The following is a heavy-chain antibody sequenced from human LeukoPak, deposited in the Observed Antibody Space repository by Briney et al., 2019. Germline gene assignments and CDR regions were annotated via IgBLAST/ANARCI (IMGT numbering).Heavy chain of an antibody. Sequence: EESLKISCKGSGYSFTSYWIGWVRQMPGKGLEWMGIIYPGDSDTRYSPSFQGQVTISANKSISTAYLQWSSLKASDTAMYYCARATVTSNRYYFDYWGQGTLVTVSS. CDR3: ARATVTSNRYYFDY. CDR2: IYPGDSDT. D-gene: IGHD4-17*01. CDR1: GYSFTSYW. V-gene: IGHV5-51*01. J-gene: IGHJ4*02.